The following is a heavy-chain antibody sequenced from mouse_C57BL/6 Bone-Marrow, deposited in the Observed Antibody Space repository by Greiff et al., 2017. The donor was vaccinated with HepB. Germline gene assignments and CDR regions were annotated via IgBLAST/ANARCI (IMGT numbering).Heavy chain of an antibody. CDR1: GYTFTSHW. CDR3: ARSKVTTVVAHWYFDV. D-gene: IGHD1-1*01. CDR2: IFPGSGST. J-gene: IGHJ1*03. Sequence: QVQLKESGPELVRPGASVKISCKAPGYTFTSHWMQWVRQRPGQGLEWIGEIFPGSGSTYYNEKFKGKATLTVDTSSSTAYMQLSSLTSEDSAVYVGARSKVTTVVAHWYFDVWGTGTTVTVSS. V-gene: IGHV1-56*01.